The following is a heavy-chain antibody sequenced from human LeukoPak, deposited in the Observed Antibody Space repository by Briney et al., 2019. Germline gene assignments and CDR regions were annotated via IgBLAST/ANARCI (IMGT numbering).Heavy chain of an antibody. J-gene: IGHJ4*02. V-gene: IGHV3-23*01. CDR3: AKDRSWGLDY. Sequence: EGFLRLSCAASGFIFNSYVMTWVRQAPGKGLEWVSALSGSGGSTYYADSVKGRFTISRDNSKNTLYLQMNSLRAEDTAIYYCAKDRSWGLDYWGQGTLVTVSS. CDR1: GFIFNSYV. CDR2: LSGSGGST. D-gene: IGHD7-27*01.